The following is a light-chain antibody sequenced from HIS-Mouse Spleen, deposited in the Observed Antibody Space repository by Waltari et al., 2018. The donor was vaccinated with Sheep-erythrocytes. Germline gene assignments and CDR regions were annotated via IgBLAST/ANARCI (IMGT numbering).Light chain of an antibody. Sequence: QSALTQPRSVSGSPGQSVTISCTGTSSDVGGYNYVSWYQQHPGKAPKLMIYDVSKRPSGVPDRLSGSKSGNTASLTISGLQAEDEADYHCCSYAGSYTFVVFGGGTKLTVL. J-gene: IGLJ2*01. CDR3: CSYAGSYTFVV. CDR2: DVS. CDR1: SSDVGGYNY. V-gene: IGLV2-11*01.